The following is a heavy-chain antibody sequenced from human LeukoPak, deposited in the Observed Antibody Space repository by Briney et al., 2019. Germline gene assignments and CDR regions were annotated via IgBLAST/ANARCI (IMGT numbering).Heavy chain of an antibody. D-gene: IGHD6-19*01. CDR2: ISDTGGST. CDR1: GFTFSSYV. J-gene: IGHJ4*02. CDR3: AKGSSGWDFDY. V-gene: IGHV3-23*01. Sequence: GGSPRLSCAASGFTFSSYVMNWVRQAPGKGLEWLSAISDTGGSTYYADSVRGRFTISRDNSKNTLYLQMNSLRAEDTAVYYCAKGSSGWDFDYWGQGTLVTVSS.